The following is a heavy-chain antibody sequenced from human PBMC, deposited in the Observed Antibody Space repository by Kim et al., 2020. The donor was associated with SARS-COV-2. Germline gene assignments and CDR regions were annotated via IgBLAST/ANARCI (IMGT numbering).Heavy chain of an antibody. CDR2: IGEDGREK. CDR3: GRQRGIDY. V-gene: IGHV3-7*03. J-gene: IGHJ4*02. Sequence: LSLTCVASGFTLSSSWMTWVRQAPGKGLEWVANIGEDGREKYYVDSVKGRFTISRDNAENSLYLQMNSLTAEDTAVYYCGRQRGIDYWGQGTLVTVSS. CDR1: GFTLSSSW.